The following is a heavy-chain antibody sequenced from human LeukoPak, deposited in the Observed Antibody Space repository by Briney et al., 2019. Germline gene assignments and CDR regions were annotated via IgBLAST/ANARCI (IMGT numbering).Heavy chain of an antibody. V-gene: IGHV3-23*01. CDR2: INTGDIT. CDR3: VKGGFTYYDD. D-gene: IGHD3-22*01. Sequence: PGGSLRLSCAASGFTFYYSAMTWVRQAPEKGLEGVSTINTGDITFYANSVKGRFTISRDNSKNALFLQMNSLRAEDTAIYYCVKGGFTYYDDWGQGTLVTVSS. CDR1: GFTFYYSA. J-gene: IGHJ4*02.